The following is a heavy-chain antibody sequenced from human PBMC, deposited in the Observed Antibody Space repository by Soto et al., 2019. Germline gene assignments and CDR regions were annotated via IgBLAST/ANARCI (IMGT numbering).Heavy chain of an antibody. V-gene: IGHV4-59*01. Sequence: SETLSLTCTVSGGAISSYYWSWIRQPPGKGLEWIGYIYDSGSTNYNPSLKSRVTISVDTSKNQFSLTLSSVTAADTAVYYCARGASRPDYWGQGALVTVS. CDR2: IYDSGST. J-gene: IGHJ4*02. CDR1: GGAISSYY. CDR3: ARGASRPDY.